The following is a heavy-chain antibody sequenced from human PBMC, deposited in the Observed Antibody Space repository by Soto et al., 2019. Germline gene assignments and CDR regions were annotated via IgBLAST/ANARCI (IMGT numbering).Heavy chain of an antibody. CDR3: ARELPTTIRGGYYYSYGMDV. CDR2: LHSDGSTT. D-gene: IGHD2-2*02. Sequence: EVQLVESGGGLVQPGGSPRLSCAASGFILSSYWMHWVRQVPGKGLVWVSRLHSDGSTTTYAGSVKGRFTISRDNAKNTLYLQMNSLRAEDTAVYYCARELPTTIRGGYYYSYGMDVWGQGATVTVSS. CDR1: GFILSSYW. V-gene: IGHV3-74*03. J-gene: IGHJ6*02.